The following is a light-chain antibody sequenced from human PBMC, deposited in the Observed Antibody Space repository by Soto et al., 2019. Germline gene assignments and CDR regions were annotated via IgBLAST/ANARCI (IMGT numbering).Light chain of an antibody. CDR2: DAS. CDR1: QSISSW. CDR3: QQYNSYSWT. V-gene: IGKV1-5*01. J-gene: IGKJ1*01. Sequence: DIQMTQSPSTLSASVGDRVTITCRARQSISSWLAWYQQKPGKAPKLLIYDASSLESGVPSRFSGSGSGTEFTLTISRLQPDDVATYCCQQYNSYSWTCGEGTKVEIK.